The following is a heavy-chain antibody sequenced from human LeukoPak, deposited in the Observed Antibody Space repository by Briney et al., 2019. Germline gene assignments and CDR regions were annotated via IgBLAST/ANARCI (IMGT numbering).Heavy chain of an antibody. CDR2: IYPGDSDT. CDR3: AIRYSGSYNDY. Sequence: GESLKISCKGSGYSFSSNWIGWVRQMPGKGLEWMGIIYPGDSDTRYSPPFQGQVTISADKSISTAYLQWSSLKASDTATYYCAIRYSGSYNDYWGQGTLVTVSS. CDR1: GYSFSSNW. J-gene: IGHJ4*02. D-gene: IGHD1-26*01. V-gene: IGHV5-51*01.